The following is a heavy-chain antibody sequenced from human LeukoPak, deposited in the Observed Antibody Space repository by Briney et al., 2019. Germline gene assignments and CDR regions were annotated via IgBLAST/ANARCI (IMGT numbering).Heavy chain of an antibody. CDR3: ARVSPGYDFWSGSPHFDY. Sequence: ASVKVSCKASGYTFTGYYMHWVRQAPGQGLEWMGWINPNSGGTNYAQKFQGRVTMTRDTSISTAYMELSRLRSDDTAVYYCARVSPGYDFWSGSPHFDYWGQGTLVTVSS. CDR1: GYTFTGYY. D-gene: IGHD3-3*01. V-gene: IGHV1-2*02. J-gene: IGHJ4*02. CDR2: INPNSGGT.